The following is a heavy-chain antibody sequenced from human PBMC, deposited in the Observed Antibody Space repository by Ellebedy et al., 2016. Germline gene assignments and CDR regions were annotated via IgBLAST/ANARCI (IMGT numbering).Heavy chain of an antibody. V-gene: IGHV4-34*01. J-gene: IGHJ4*02. CDR1: GGSFSDYY. Sequence: SETLSLXCAVYGGSFSDYYWSWIRQSPGKGLEWIGEINHSGSTKYNPSLKSRVTMSVDTSKIQFSLRLSSVTAADTAVYYCARSGGPEANYFDYWGQGTLVTVSS. D-gene: IGHD3-16*01. CDR2: INHSGST. CDR3: ARSGGPEANYFDY.